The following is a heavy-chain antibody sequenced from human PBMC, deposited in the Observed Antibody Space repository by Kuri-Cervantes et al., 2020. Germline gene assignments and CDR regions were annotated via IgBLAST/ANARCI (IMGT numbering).Heavy chain of an antibody. CDR1: GFTFSSYA. CDR3: AKDSGYSSSWYVD. J-gene: IGHJ4*02. CDR2: ISYDGSNK. Sequence: LSLTCAASGFTFSSYAMHWVRQAPGKGLEWVAVISYDGSNKYYADSVKGRFTISRDNSKNTLYLQMNSLRAEDTALYYCAKDSGYSSSWYVDWGQGTLVTVSS. V-gene: IGHV3-30-3*01. D-gene: IGHD6-13*01.